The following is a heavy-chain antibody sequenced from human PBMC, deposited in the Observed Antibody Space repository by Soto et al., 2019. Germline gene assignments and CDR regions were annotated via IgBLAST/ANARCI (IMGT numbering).Heavy chain of an antibody. V-gene: IGHV3-23*01. CDR2: LTVTGDSA. CDR3: AKVVRQLLPSLRLPYDAFDI. J-gene: IGHJ3*02. D-gene: IGHD2-15*01. Sequence: HPGGSLRLSCAASGFRLSDSAVSWVRQAPGKGLEWVSSLTVTGDSAFYSDSVKGRFTISRDISKNTLYLQMNSLRAEDTAVYYCAKVVRQLLPSLRLPYDAFDIWGQGTMVTVSS. CDR1: GFRLSDSA.